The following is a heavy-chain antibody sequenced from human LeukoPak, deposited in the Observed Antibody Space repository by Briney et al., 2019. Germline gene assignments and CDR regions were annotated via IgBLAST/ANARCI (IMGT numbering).Heavy chain of an antibody. Sequence: SETLSLTCTVSGGSISSYYWSWIRQPPGKGLEWIGYIYYSGSTNYNPSLKSRVTISVDTSKNQFSLKLSSVTAADTAVYYCARVPDDSSGYRTKDDAFDIWGQGTMVTVSS. CDR2: IYYSGST. CDR1: GGSISSYY. V-gene: IGHV4-59*08. J-gene: IGHJ3*02. CDR3: ARVPDDSSGYRTKDDAFDI. D-gene: IGHD3-22*01.